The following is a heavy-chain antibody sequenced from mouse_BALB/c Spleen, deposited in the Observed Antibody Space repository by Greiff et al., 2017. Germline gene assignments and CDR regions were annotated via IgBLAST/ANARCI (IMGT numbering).Heavy chain of an antibody. V-gene: IGHV1-39*01. Sequence: VQLQQTGPELVKPGASVKISCKASGYSFTDYIMLWVKQSHGKSLEWIGNINPYYGSTSYNLKFKGKATLTVDKSSSTAYMQLNSLTSEDSAVFYLGRGGGGNWFAYWGQGTLVTVSA. CDR1: GYSFTDYI. J-gene: IGHJ3*01. CDR2: INPYYGST. D-gene: IGHD2-1*01. CDR3: GRGGGGNWFAY.